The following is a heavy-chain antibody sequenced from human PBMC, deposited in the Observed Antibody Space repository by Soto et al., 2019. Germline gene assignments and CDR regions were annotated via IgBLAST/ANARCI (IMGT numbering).Heavy chain of an antibody. J-gene: IGHJ6*02. V-gene: IGHV1-18*01. CDR2: NSAYNGNT. CDR1: GYTFTSYG. Sequence: QVQLVQSGAEVKKPGASVKVSCKASGYTFTSYGISWVRQAPGQGLEWMGWNSAYNGNTNYAQKLQGRVTITTDTSTSTGCMERRSLRSADTAVYSCARRCGVAAAGIGLGDICYYYYGMDVWGQGTTVTVTS. D-gene: IGHD6-13*01. CDR3: ARRCGVAAAGIGLGDICYYYYGMDV.